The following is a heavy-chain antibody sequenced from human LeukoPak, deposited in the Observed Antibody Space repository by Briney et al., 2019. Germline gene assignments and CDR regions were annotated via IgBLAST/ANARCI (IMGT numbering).Heavy chain of an antibody. CDR3: AKVSTSWYYLDY. CDR1: GFTFSSYS. J-gene: IGHJ4*02. V-gene: IGHV3-21*04. D-gene: IGHD2-2*01. CDR2: ISSSSSYI. Sequence: PGGSLRLSCAASGFTFSSYSMNWVRQAPGKGLEWVSSISSSSSYIYYADSVKGRFTISRDNAKNSLYLQMNSLRVEDTALYYCAKVSTSWYYLDYWGQGTLVTVSS.